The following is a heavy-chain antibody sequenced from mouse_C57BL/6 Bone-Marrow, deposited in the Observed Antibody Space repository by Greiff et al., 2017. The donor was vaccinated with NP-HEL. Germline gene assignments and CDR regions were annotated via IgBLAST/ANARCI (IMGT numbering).Heavy chain of an antibody. V-gene: IGHV3-8*01. CDR1: GYSITSDY. CDR2: ISYSGST. Sequence: EVKLVESGPGLAKPSQTLSLTCSVTGYSITSDYWNWIRKFPGNKLEYMGYISYSGSTYYNPSLKSRISITRDTSKNQYYLQLNSVTTEDTATDYCARSPPYYSNYFDYWGQGTTLTVSS. CDR3: ARSPPYYSNYFDY. D-gene: IGHD2-5*01. J-gene: IGHJ2*01.